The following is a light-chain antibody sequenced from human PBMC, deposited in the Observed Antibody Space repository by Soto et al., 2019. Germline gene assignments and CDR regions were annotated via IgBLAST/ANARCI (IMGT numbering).Light chain of an antibody. CDR2: KDM. J-gene: IGLJ1*01. Sequence: SYELTQSPSMSVSPGQTSRITCSGDALPKQFAYWYQRRPGQAPVLVIYKDMERPSGVPERFSGSSSGSTVTLTISGVQAEDEGDYFCCSSAPESTYVFGSGTKLTVL. CDR1: ALPKQF. CDR3: CSSAPESTYV. V-gene: IGLV3-25*02.